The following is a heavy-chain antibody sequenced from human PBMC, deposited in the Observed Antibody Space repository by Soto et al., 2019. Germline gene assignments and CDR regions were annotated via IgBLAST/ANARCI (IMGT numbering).Heavy chain of an antibody. CDR1: GYTFTSYY. V-gene: IGHV1-46*01. J-gene: IGHJ4*02. Sequence: QVQLVQSGAEVKKPGASVKVSCKASGYTFTSYYMHWVRQAPGQGLEWMGIINPSGGSTSYAQKFQGRVTMTRDTSTSTVYRELSSLRSEDTAVSYWPREAPRGDSSGYRIRHFDYWGQGTLVTVSS. CDR3: PREAPRGDSSGYRIRHFDY. CDR2: INPSGGST. D-gene: IGHD3-22*01.